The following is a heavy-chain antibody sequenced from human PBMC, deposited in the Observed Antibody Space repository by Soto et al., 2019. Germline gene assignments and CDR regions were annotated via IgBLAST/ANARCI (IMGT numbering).Heavy chain of an antibody. Sequence: QVQLVQSGAEVKKPGASVKVSCKASGYTFTSYGISWVRQAPGQGLEWMGWISAYNGNTNYAQKLQGRVTMTTDTSTSTAYMELRSLRSDDTAVYYCARDNKIGVPAARSYLGEFDPWGQGTLVTVSS. J-gene: IGHJ5*02. CDR3: ARDNKIGVPAARSYLGEFDP. CDR1: GYTFTSYG. CDR2: ISAYNGNT. D-gene: IGHD2-2*01. V-gene: IGHV1-18*01.